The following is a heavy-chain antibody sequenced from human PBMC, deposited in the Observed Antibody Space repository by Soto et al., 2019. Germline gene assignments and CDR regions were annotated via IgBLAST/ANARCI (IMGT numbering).Heavy chain of an antibody. CDR3: AKAPLSDYSNYVGAFDI. J-gene: IGHJ3*02. CDR2: ISWNSGSI. D-gene: IGHD4-4*01. CDR1: GFTFDDYA. Sequence: GGSLRLSCAASGFTFDDYAMHWVRQAPGKGLEWVSGISWNSGSIGYADSVKGRFTISRDNAKNSLYLQMNSLRAEDTALYYCAKAPLSDYSNYVGAFDIWGQGTMVTVSS. V-gene: IGHV3-9*01.